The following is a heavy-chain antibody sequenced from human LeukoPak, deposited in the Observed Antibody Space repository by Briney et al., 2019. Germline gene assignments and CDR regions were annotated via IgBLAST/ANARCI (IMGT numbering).Heavy chain of an antibody. J-gene: IGHJ4*01. CDR2: VYHSGGA. D-gene: IGHD1-14*01. CDR3: AYNRNFALDN. Sequence: SETLSLTCAVSGASIASHSWWGWVRQPPGKGLEWIGEVYHSGGANYKPSLKSRVTISVDTSRNHFSLKLTSVTAADTAVYFCAYNRNFALDNWGQGTLVTVSS. V-gene: IGHV4/OR15-8*01. CDR1: GASIASHSW.